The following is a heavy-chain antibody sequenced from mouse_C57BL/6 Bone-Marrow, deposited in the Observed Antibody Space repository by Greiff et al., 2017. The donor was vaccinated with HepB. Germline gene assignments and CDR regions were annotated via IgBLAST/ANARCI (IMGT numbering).Heavy chain of an antibody. CDR2: IWTGGGT. D-gene: IGHD1-1*01. CDR1: GFSLTSYA. CDR3: ARITTVVARDAMDY. V-gene: IGHV2-9-1*01. J-gene: IGHJ4*01. Sequence: VQRVESGPGLVAPSQSLSITCTVSGFSLTSYAISWVRQPPGKGLEWLGVIWTGGGTNYNSALKSRLSISKDNSKSQVFLKMNSLQTDDTARYYCARITTVVARDAMDYWGQGTSVTVSS.